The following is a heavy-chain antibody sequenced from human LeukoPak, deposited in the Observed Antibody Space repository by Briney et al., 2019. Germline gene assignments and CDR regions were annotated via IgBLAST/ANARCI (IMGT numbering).Heavy chain of an antibody. CDR1: GGSFSGYY. J-gene: IGHJ3*02. V-gene: IGHV4-34*01. Sequence: SETLSLTCAVYGGSFSGYYWSWIRQPPGKGLEWIGEINHSGSTNYNPSLKSRVTISVDTSKNQFSLKLSSVTAADTAAYYCARAGVGMATISAFDIWGQGTMVTVSS. CDR2: INHSGST. D-gene: IGHD5-24*01. CDR3: ARAGVGMATISAFDI.